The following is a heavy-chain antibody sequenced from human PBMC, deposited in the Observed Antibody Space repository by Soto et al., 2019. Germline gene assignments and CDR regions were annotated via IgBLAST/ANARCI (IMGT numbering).Heavy chain of an antibody. J-gene: IGHJ6*02. CDR1: GFTFSSYS. CDR3: ARDQRDYYGMDV. V-gene: IGHV3-21*01. CDR2: ISSSSSYI. Sequence: GGSLRLSCAAPGFTFSSYSMNWVRQAPGKGLEWVSSISSSSSYIYYADSVKGRFTISRDNAKNSLYLQMNSLRAEDTAVYYCARDQRDYYGMDVWGQGTTVTVSS.